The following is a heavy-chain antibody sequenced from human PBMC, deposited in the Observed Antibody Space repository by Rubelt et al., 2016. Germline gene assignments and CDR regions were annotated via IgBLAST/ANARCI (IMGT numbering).Heavy chain of an antibody. Sequence: VQLVESGGGVVQPGRSLRLSCAASGFTFSTPYMSWVRRAPGKGLEWVANIKQDGRDKNYVDSVKGRFTISRANANNSRYLQMNSLRAEDTAVYYCARSTGWYPDYWGQGTLVTVSS. J-gene: IGHJ4*02. CDR3: ARSTGWYPDY. D-gene: IGHD6-19*01. CDR2: IKQDGRDK. V-gene: IGHV3-7*01. CDR1: GFTFSTPY.